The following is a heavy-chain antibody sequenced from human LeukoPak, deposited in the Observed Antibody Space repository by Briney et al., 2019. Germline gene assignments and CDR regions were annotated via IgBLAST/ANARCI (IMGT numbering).Heavy chain of an antibody. J-gene: IGHJ6*02. V-gene: IGHV4-34*01. CDR3: ARGPGGVVVPAAHPRKPYYYYGMDV. Sequence: SETLSLTCAVYGGSFSGYYWSWIRQPPGKGLEWIGDINHSGSTNYNPSLKSRVTISVDTSKNQFSLKLSSVTAADTAVYYCARGPGGVVVPAAHPRKPYYYYGMDVWGQGTTVTVSS. CDR2: INHSGST. CDR1: GGSFSGYY. D-gene: IGHD2-2*01.